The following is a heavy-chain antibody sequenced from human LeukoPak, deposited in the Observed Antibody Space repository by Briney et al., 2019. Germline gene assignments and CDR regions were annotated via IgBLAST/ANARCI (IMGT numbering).Heavy chain of an antibody. CDR1: GASISSSSSY. CDR2: IHYTGST. V-gene: IGHV4-39*07. CDR3: AKISNWPQKFDS. Sequence: KTSETLSLTCTVSGASISSSSSYWGWSRQPPGEGLGWNGSIHYTGSTYYNPSLESRVTISLDKSKNQFYLKLSSATDADTAVYYCAKISNWPQKFDSWGQGTLVTVSS. D-gene: IGHD6-13*01. J-gene: IGHJ4*02.